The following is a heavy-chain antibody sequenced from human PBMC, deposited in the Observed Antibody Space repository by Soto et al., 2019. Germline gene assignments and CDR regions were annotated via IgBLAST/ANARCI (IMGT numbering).Heavy chain of an antibody. CDR2: ISAYNGNT. D-gene: IGHD6-13*01. CDR1: GYTFTSYG. Sequence: ASVNVYCKASGYTFTSYGISWVRQAPGQGLEWMGWISAYNGNTNYAQKLQGRVTMTTDTSTSTAYMELRSLRSDDTAVYYCAREPDKGSGGTPFPDYWGQGTLVTGSS. V-gene: IGHV1-18*01. CDR3: AREPDKGSGGTPFPDY. J-gene: IGHJ4*02.